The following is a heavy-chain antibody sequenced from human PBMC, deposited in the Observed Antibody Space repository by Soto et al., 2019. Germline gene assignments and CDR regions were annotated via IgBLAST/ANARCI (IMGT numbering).Heavy chain of an antibody. CDR3: AKGDNLGPKTGYAFDP. CDR1: WDSVSSNTAS. Sequence: SXTLSLPCAISWDSVSSNTASWNWIRQSPSRGLEWLGRTYFRSKWYNDYAVSVKSRIIINPDTSNNQFSLQLNSVTPEDTAVYFCAKGDNLGPKTGYAFDPWGQGNMVTVSS. V-gene: IGHV6-1*01. J-gene: IGHJ5*02. D-gene: IGHD5-12*01. CDR2: TYFRSKWYN.